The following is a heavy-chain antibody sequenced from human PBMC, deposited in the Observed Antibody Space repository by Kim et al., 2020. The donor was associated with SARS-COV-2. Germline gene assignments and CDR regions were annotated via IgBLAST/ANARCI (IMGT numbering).Heavy chain of an antibody. J-gene: IGHJ6*03. CDR2: INPSGGSA. D-gene: IGHD3-3*01. CDR1: GYTFTSYY. CDR3: ARDFHIPENYDFWSGAYYYYYMDV. Sequence: ASVKVSCKASGYTFTSYYMHWVRQAPGQGLEWMGIINPSGGSASYAQKFQGRVTMTRDTSTSTVYMELSSLRSEDTAVYYCARDFHIPENYDFWSGAYYYYYMDVWGKGTTVTVSS. V-gene: IGHV1-46*01.